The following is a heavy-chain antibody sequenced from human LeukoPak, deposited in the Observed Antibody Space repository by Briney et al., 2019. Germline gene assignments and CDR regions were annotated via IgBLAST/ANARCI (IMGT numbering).Heavy chain of an antibody. CDR1: GFTFSSYW. V-gene: IGHV3-7*01. CDR2: IKQDGSEK. CDR3: ARVGSGSSYRPFDY. J-gene: IGHJ4*02. Sequence: GGSLRLSCAASGFTFSSYWMSWVRQAPGKGLEWVANIKQDGSEKYYVDSVKGRFTISRDNAKSSLYLQMNSLRAEDTAVYYCARVGSGSSYRPFDYWGQGTLVTVSS. D-gene: IGHD3-10*01.